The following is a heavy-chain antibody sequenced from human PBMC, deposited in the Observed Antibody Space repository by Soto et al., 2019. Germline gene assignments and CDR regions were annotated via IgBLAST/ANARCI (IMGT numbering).Heavy chain of an antibody. CDR3: ARGRPRGYCTNGVCPRGVSWFDP. CDR2: IYHSGST. D-gene: IGHD2-8*01. Sequence: SETLSLTCAVSGGSISSSDWWSWVRQPPGKGLEWIGEIYHSGSTNYNPSLKSRVTISVDKSKNQFSLKLSSVTAADTAVYYCARGRPRGYCTNGVCPRGVSWFDPWGQGTLVTVSS. V-gene: IGHV4-4*02. J-gene: IGHJ5*02. CDR1: GGSISSSDW.